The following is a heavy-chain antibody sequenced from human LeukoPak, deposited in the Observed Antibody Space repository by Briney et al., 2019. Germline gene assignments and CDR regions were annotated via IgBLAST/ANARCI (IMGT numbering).Heavy chain of an antibody. CDR1: GYTFTGYY. V-gene: IGHV1-2*06. CDR3: ARVEGIQHSSPGGY. D-gene: IGHD5-18*01. CDR2: INPNSGGT. J-gene: IGHJ4*02. Sequence: ASVKVSCKASGYTFTGYYMHWVRQAPGQGLEWMGRINPNSGGTNYAQKFQGRVTMTRDTSISTAYMELSRLRSGDTAVYYLARVEGIQHSSPGGYWGQGTLVTVSS.